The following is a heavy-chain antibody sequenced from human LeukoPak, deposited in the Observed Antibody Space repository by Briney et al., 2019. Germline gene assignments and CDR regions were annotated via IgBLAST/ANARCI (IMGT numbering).Heavy chain of an antibody. V-gene: IGHV4-61*02. D-gene: IGHD6-13*01. CDR1: GGSISSGSYY. J-gene: IGHJ4*02. CDR3: ARGYSSSWYRPYYFDY. Sequence: PSETLSLTCTVSGGSISSGSYYWSWIRQPAGKGLEWIGRIYTSGSTNYNPSLKSRVTISVDTSKNQFSLKLSSVTAADTAVYYCARGYSSSWYRPYYFDYWGQGTLVTVSS. CDR2: IYTSGST.